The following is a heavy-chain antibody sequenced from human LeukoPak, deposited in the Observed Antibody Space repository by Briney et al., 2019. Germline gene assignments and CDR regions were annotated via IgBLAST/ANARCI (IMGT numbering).Heavy chain of an antibody. D-gene: IGHD2-2*02. J-gene: IGHJ4*02. V-gene: IGHV3-11*01. CDR1: RFTFSDYY. CDR2: ISSSGSTI. CDR3: ARDRPGSKYQLLYWDAYYFDY. Sequence: PGGSLRLSCAASRFTFSDYYMSWIRQAPGKGLEWVSYISSSGSTIYYADSVKGRFTISRDNAKNSLYLQMNSLRAEDTAVYYCARDRPGSKYQLLYWDAYYFDYWGQGTLVTVSS.